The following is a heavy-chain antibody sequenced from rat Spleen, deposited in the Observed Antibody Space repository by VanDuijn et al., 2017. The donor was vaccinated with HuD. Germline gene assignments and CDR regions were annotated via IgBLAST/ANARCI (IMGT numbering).Heavy chain of an antibody. Sequence: QVQLKESGPGLVQPSQTLSLTCTVSGFSLSSYGVIWVRQPTGKGLEWMGIIWTGGSTDYNSALKSRLSISRDTSKSQVFLKMNSLQTEDIATYYCARGDSYAHDLDYWGQGVMVTVSS. V-gene: IGHV2-30*01. J-gene: IGHJ2*01. CDR3: ARGDSYAHDLDY. CDR1: GFSLSSYG. D-gene: IGHD1-12*01. CDR2: IWTGGST.